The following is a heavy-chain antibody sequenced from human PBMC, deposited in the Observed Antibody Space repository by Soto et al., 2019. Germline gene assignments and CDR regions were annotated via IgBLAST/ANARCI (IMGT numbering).Heavy chain of an antibody. J-gene: IGHJ4*02. CDR1: GFIFSSYA. CDR3: AKEMYGSGWFSSSDF. Sequence: GGSLRLSCAASGFIFSSYAMTWVRQAPGKGLEWVSVISGSGGSTYYADSVKGRFTISRDNSKNTLYLQMNSLRAEDTAVYYCAKEMYGSGWFSSSDFWGQGTPVTVSS. V-gene: IGHV3-23*01. D-gene: IGHD6-19*01. CDR2: ISGSGGST.